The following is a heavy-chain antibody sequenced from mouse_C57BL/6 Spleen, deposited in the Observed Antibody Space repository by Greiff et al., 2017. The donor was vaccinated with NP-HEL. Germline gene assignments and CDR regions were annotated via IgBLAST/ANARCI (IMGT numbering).Heavy chain of an antibody. CDR1: GYTFTSYW. CDR3: ARTTVVGRPFDY. V-gene: IGHV1-55*01. Sequence: QVQLQQPGAELVKPGASVKMSCKASGYTFTSYWITWVKQRPGQGLEWIGDIYPGSGSTNSNEKFKSKATLTVDTSSSTAYMQLSSLTSEDSAVYYCARTTVVGRPFDYWGQGTTLTVSS. CDR2: IYPGSGST. D-gene: IGHD1-1*01. J-gene: IGHJ2*01.